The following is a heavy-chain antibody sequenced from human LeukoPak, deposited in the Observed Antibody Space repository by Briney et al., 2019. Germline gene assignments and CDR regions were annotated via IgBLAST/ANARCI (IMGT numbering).Heavy chain of an antibody. Sequence: SETLSLTCIVSGGSISSSSYYWSWIRQPPGKGLEWIGYIYYSGSTNSNPSLKSRVTISVDTSKNQFSLKLSSVTAADTAVYYCARGRYYYYFDYWGQGTLLTVSS. V-gene: IGHV4-61*01. CDR2: IYYSGST. J-gene: IGHJ4*02. CDR1: GGSISSSSYY. CDR3: ARGRYYYYFDY. D-gene: IGHD1-26*01.